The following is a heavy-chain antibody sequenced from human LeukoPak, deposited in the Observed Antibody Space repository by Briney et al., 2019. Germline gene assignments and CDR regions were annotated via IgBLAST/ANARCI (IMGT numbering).Heavy chain of an antibody. CDR1: GYTFTGYY. J-gene: IGHJ3*01. D-gene: IGHD5-24*01. V-gene: IGHV1-46*01. CDR3: ARIRDGYNDAYDL. CDR2: INPSGGST. Sequence: ASVKVSCKASGYTFTGYYMHWVRQAPGQGLEWMGIINPSGGSTSYAQKFQGRVTMTRDTSTSTVYMELSSLRSEDTAIYYCARIRDGYNDAYDLWGQGTVVTVPS.